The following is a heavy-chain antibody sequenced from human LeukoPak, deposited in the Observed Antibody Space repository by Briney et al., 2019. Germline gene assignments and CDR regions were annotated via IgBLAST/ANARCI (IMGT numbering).Heavy chain of an antibody. V-gene: IGHV4-31*11. J-gene: IGHJ2*01. CDR1: GGSFSGYY. CDR3: ARDLKAVAGSMTWWYFDL. D-gene: IGHD6-19*01. CDR2: IYYSGST. Sequence: PSETLSLTCAVYGGSFSGYYWSWIRQHPGKGLEWIGYIYYSGSTYYNPSLKSRVTISVDTSKNQVSLKPSSVTAADTAVYYCARDLKAVAGSMTWWYFDLWGRGTLVTVSS.